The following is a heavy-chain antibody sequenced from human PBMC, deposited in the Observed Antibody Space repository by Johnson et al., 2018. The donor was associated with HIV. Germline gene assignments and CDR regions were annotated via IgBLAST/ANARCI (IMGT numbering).Heavy chain of an antibody. J-gene: IGHJ3*02. CDR3: SRLPTGYSRDGFDI. D-gene: IGHD5-18*01. Sequence: HVQLVESGGGVVQPGRSLRLSCAASGFTFSSYPMHWVRLAPGKGLEWVGVISYDGNSKYYGDSVKGRFTISRDNSKNTLYLQMNSLRAGDTAVYYCSRLPTGYSRDGFDIWGQGTMVTVSS. CDR1: GFTFSSYP. CDR2: ISYDGNSK. V-gene: IGHV3-30*04.